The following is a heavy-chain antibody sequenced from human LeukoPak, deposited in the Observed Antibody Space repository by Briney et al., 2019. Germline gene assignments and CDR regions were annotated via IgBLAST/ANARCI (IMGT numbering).Heavy chain of an antibody. D-gene: IGHD3-10*01. CDR3: ARVISYYYYGMDV. CDR1: GFTVSSNY. CDR2: IYSGSST. V-gene: IGHV3-66*01. J-gene: IGHJ6*02. Sequence: GGSLRLSCAASGFTVSSNYMSWVRQAPGKGLEWVSVIYSGSSTYYADSVKGRFTISRDNSKNTLYLQMSSLRAEDTAVYYCARVISYYYYGMDVWGQGTTVTVSS.